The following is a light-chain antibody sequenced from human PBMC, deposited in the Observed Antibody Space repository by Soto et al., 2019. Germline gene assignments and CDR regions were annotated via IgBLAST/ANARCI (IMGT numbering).Light chain of an antibody. CDR2: DAS. J-gene: IGKJ2*01. CDR3: QQYDNRPMYT. CDR1: QDISNY. Sequence: DIQMTQSPSSLSASVGDRVTITCQASQDISNYLNWYQQKPGKAPKLLIYDASNLETVVPSRFSGSGSGTDFTFTISSLQPEDIATYYCQQYDNRPMYTFGQGTKLEIK. V-gene: IGKV1-33*01.